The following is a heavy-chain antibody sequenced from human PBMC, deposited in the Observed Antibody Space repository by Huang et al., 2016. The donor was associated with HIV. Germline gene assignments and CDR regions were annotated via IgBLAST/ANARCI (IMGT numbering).Heavy chain of an antibody. V-gene: IGHV4-34*01. Sequence: QVQLQQWGAGLLRPSETLSLTCAVYGGSFRGYYGTWIRQPPGKGLEWFGEINHSESTNYNPALKSRVTISVDTSRNQFSLTLTSVTAADTAVYYCARGQGGYYYYYMDVWGKGTTVTVSS. CDR1: GGSFRGYY. CDR3: ARGQGGYYYYYMDV. J-gene: IGHJ6*03. CDR2: INHSEST.